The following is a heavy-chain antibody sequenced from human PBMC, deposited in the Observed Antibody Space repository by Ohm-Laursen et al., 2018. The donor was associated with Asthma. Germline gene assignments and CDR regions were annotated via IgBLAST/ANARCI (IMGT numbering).Heavy chain of an antibody. V-gene: IGHV3-23*01. CDR2: ISGSGGST. CDR3: AKDTYEALEWLFDGDCYPDY. Sequence: SLRLSCAASGFTFSSYAMSWVRQAPGKGLEWVSAISGSGGSTYYADSVKGRFTISRDNSKNTLYLQMNSLRAEDTAVYYCAKDTYEALEWLFDGDCYPDYWGQGTLVTVSS. J-gene: IGHJ4*02. D-gene: IGHD3-3*01. CDR1: GFTFSSYA.